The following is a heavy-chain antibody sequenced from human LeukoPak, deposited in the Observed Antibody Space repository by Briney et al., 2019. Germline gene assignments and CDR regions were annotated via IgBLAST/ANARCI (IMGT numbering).Heavy chain of an antibody. Sequence: GGSLRLSCSASGFSFGSSAMSWVRQVPGRGLEWVSAVKSNGITYYADSVKGRFTVSRDNSRNTLSLELSNLRAEDTGLYYCAKRLYPEELPGSFFENWGQGTQVTVSS. CDR3: AKRLYPEELPGSFFEN. J-gene: IGHJ4*02. V-gene: IGHV3-23*01. D-gene: IGHD3-10*01. CDR1: GFSFGSSA. CDR2: VKSNGIT.